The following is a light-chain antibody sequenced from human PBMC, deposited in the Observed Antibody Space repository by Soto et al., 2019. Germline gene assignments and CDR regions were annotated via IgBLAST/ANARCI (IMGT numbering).Light chain of an antibody. V-gene: IGKV3-11*01. Sequence: IVLTQSPATLSLSPGERATLSCRASQSVSSYLAWRQQKPGQPPRLLIYDTSNRATGVPARFSGSGSGTDFTLTISSLEPEDFAVYYCQQRSNWPPALTFGGGTKVEIK. CDR2: DTS. CDR1: QSVSSY. J-gene: IGKJ4*01. CDR3: QQRSNWPPALT.